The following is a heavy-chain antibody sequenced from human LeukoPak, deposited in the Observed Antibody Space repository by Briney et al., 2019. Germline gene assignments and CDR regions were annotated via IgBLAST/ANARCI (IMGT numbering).Heavy chain of an antibody. Sequence: SETLSLTCTVSGGSISSGSYYWSWIRQLAGKGLEWIGRIYTSGSTNYNPSLKSRVTISVDTSKNQFSLKLSSVTAADTAVYYCARSVKAIVGATIDYWGQGTLVTVSS. V-gene: IGHV4-61*02. D-gene: IGHD1-26*01. CDR3: ARSVKAIVGATIDY. J-gene: IGHJ4*02. CDR1: GGSISSGSYY. CDR2: IYTSGST.